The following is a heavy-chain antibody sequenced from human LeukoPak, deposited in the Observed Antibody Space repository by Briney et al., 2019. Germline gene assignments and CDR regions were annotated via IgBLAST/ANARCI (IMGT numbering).Heavy chain of an antibody. V-gene: IGHV4-4*02. CDR2: IYHSGST. J-gene: IGHJ6*02. CDR3: ARVPRIAAAGTWYYYYGMDV. Sequence: SGTLSLTCAVSGGSISSSNWWSWVRQPPGKGPEWIGEIYHSGSTNYNPSLKSRVTISVDKSKNQFSLKLSSVTAADTAVYYCARVPRIAAAGTWYYYYGMDVWGQGTTVTVSS. D-gene: IGHD6-13*01. CDR1: GGSISSSNW.